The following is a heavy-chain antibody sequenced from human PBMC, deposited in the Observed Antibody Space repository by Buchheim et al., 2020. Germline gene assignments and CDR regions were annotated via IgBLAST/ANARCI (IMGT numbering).Heavy chain of an antibody. Sequence: QVQLQQWGAGLLKPSETLSLTCAVYGGSFSGYYWSWIRQPPGKGLEWIGEINHSGSTNYNPSLKSRVTISVDTSTNQSSLKLSSVTAADTAVYYCARGKQLGPGEDFDYWGQGTL. CDR2: INHSGST. CDR3: ARGKQLGPGEDFDY. D-gene: IGHD6-6*01. J-gene: IGHJ4*02. V-gene: IGHV4-34*01. CDR1: GGSFSGYY.